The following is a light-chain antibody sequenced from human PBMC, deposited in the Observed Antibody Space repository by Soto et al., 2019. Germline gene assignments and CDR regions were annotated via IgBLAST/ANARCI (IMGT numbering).Light chain of an antibody. CDR2: GAS. Sequence: ENGLTQSPGTLSFSPGERATLSCRASQRVSXNYLAWYQQKPGQAPRLLIYGASSRATGIPDRFSGSGSGTDFTPTISRLEPEDFAVYYCHQYGSSRTFGQGTKVDIK. V-gene: IGKV3-20*01. J-gene: IGKJ1*01. CDR3: HQYGSSRT. CDR1: QRVSXNY.